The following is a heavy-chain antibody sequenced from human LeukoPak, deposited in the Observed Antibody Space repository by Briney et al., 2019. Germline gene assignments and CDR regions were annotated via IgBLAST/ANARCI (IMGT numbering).Heavy chain of an antibody. CDR1: GFTFSGYS. D-gene: IGHD3-22*01. CDR3: TVTGYYYDSSGYYYGDAFDI. CDR2: IKSKTDGGTT. J-gene: IGHJ3*02. Sequence: GGSLRLSCAASGFTFSGYSMNWVRQAPGKGLEWVGRIKSKTDGGTTDYAAPVEGRFTISRDDSKNTLYLQMNSLKTEDTAVYYCTVTGYYYDSSGYYYGDAFDIWGQGTMVTVSS. V-gene: IGHV3-15*01.